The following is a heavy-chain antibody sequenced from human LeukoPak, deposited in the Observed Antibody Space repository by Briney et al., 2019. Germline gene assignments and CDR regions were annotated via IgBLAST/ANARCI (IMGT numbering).Heavy chain of an antibody. V-gene: IGHV1-2*04. Sequence: ASVKVSCKASGYTFTGYYMRWVRQAPGQGLEWMGWINPNSGGTNYAQRFQGWVTMTRDTSISTAYMELSRLRSDDTAVYYCARSPGNYYDSSGYYSTYPLDYWGQGTLVTVSS. J-gene: IGHJ4*02. CDR3: ARSPGNYYDSSGYYSTYPLDY. CDR1: GYTFTGYY. D-gene: IGHD3-22*01. CDR2: INPNSGGT.